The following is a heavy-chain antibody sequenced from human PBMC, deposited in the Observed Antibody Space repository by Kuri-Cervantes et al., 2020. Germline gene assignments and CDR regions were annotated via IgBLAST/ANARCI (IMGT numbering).Heavy chain of an antibody. CDR3: SSTVTTFYGMDV. J-gene: IGHJ6*02. D-gene: IGHD4-17*01. V-gene: IGHV1-2*02. Sequence: ASVKVSCKASGYTFTGYYMHWVRQAPGQGLEWMGWINPNSGGTNYAQKFQGRVTMTRDTSISTPYMELSRLRSDDTAVYYCSSTVTTFYGMDVWGQGTLVTVSS. CDR2: INPNSGGT. CDR1: GYTFTGYY.